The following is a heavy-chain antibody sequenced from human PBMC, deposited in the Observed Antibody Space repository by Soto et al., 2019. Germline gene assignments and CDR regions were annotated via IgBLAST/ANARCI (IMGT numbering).Heavy chain of an antibody. CDR2: ISSSSSYI. D-gene: IGHD6-6*01. CDR1: GFTFSSYS. Sequence: GVLRLSCAASGFTFSSYSMNWVRQAPGKGLEWVSSISSSSSYIYYADSVKGRFTISRDNAKNSLFLQMNRLRVEDTAVYYCARAKQLVGMDVWGQGITVTVSS. J-gene: IGHJ6*02. CDR3: ARAKQLVGMDV. V-gene: IGHV3-21*01.